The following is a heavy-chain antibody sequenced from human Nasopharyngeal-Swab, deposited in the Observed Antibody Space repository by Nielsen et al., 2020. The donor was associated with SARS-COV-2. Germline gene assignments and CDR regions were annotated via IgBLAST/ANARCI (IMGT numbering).Heavy chain of an antibody. D-gene: IGHD2-15*01. CDR3: ASCPPVMGYSGGAFDI. J-gene: IGHJ3*02. V-gene: IGHV1-69*06. CDR2: IIPIFGTA. Sequence: GREPPREGHEWVGGIIPIFGTANYAQKCQGRVTITADKSTSTAYIELSSLRSEDTAVYYCASCPPVMGYSGGAFDIWGQGTMVTVSS.